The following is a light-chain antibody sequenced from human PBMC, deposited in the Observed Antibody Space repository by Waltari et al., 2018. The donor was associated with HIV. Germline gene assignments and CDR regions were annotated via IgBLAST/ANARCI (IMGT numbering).Light chain of an antibody. V-gene: IGLV3-21*04. Sequence: SYVVSQPPSVSVAPGQTARMTCEGNNVGSKGVHWYQKKPDQAPILVIYYDRDRPSWIPERFSGSNFGNTATLTITSVEAGDEADYYCQVWDSSSDHRGVFGGGTKLTVL. CDR2: YDR. CDR3: QVWDSSSDHRGV. J-gene: IGLJ3*02. CDR1: NVGSKG.